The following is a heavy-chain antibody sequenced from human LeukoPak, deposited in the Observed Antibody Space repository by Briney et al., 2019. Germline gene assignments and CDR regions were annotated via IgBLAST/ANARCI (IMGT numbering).Heavy chain of an antibody. D-gene: IGHD4-23*01. CDR1: GFTFSSYG. J-gene: IGHJ4*02. CDR3: AKDLYGGNSGFDY. CDR2: IWYDGSNK. Sequence: GGSLRLSCAASGFTFSSYGMHWVRQAPGKGLEWVAVIWYDGSNKYYADSVKGRFTICRDNSKNTLYLQMNSLRAEDTAVYYCAKDLYGGNSGFDYWGQGTLVTVSS. V-gene: IGHV3-33*06.